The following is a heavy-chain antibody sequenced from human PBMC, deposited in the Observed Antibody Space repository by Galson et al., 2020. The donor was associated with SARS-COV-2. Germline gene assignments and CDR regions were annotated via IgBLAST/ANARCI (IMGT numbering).Heavy chain of an antibody. J-gene: IGHJ4*02. CDR3: RQFALGAVPIDY. CDR2: VFITGTT. D-gene: IGHD6-19*01. CDR1: GGSMNSGSYY. V-gene: IGHV4-61*09. Sequence: SETLSLTCTVSGGSMNSGSYYWNWIRQPAGKGLEWIGHVFITGTTNYNPSLKSRATISLDTSKNQLSLKLTSVTAADTAVYYCRQFALGAVPIDYWGQGTLVTVSS.